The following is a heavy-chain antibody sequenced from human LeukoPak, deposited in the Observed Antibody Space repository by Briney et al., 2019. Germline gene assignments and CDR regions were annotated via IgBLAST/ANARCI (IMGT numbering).Heavy chain of an antibody. D-gene: IGHD2-2*01. J-gene: IGHJ3*02. CDR1: GDSINRHY. CDR3: ATNAGPAALDAIDI. CDR2: ISYRGTT. V-gene: IGHV4-59*08. Sequence: SETLSLTCTVSGDSINRHYWSWIRQTPGKGLEWIGYISYRGTTNYNPSLKSRVTTSIDTSNNQFSLRLSSVTAADTAVYYCATNAGPAALDAIDIWGQGTIVTVSS.